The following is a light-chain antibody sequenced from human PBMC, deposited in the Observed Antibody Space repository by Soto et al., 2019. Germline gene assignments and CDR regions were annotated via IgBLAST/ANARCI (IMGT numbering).Light chain of an antibody. CDR1: SSDIGVYNY. Sequence: QSAMTQPASVSGSPGQSITFSCTGTSSDIGVYNYVSWYQQHPGKAPKLMIYEVNNRHSGVSNRFSGSKSGNTASLTISGLQAEDEADYYCSSYRTSTTDVFGTGTRVTVL. J-gene: IGLJ1*01. CDR3: SSYRTSTTDV. V-gene: IGLV2-14*01. CDR2: EVN.